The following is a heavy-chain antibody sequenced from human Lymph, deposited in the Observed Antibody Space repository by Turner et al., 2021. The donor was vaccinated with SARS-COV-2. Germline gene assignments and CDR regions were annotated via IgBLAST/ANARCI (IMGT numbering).Heavy chain of an antibody. J-gene: IGHJ3*01. CDR3: ARGGLYYYDSSAYYGDAFDF. CDR1: GYTFTGYY. CDR2: INPDSGGT. V-gene: IGHV1-2*02. D-gene: IGHD3-22*01. Sequence: QVQLVQSGADVKEPGASVKVSCKASGYTFTGYYMHWVRQAPGQGLEWMGWINPDSGGTNYAQNFQDRVTMTRDTSISTAYMELSRLRSDDTAVYYCARGGLYYYDSSAYYGDAFDFWGQGTMVTVSS.